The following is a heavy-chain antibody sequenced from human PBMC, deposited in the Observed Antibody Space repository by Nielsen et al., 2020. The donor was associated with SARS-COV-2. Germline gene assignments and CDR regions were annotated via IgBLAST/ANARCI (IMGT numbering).Heavy chain of an antibody. J-gene: IGHJ5*02. D-gene: IGHD6-19*01. V-gene: IGHV4-61*01. Sequence: SETLSLTCIVSGGSISTGSHYWSWIRQPPGKGLEWIGYIFYRGNTNYNPSLKSRVTISVDTSKNQFSLKVNSVTAADTAVYYCARDGSSGWLGWFDPWGQGTLVTVSS. CDR2: IFYRGNT. CDR3: ARDGSSGWLGWFDP. CDR1: GGSISTGSHY.